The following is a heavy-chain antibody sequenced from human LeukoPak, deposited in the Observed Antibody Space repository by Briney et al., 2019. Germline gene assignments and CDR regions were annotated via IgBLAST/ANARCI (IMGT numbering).Heavy chain of an antibody. Sequence: EASVKVSCKASGYTFTGYYMHWVRQAPGQGLEWMGWISAYNGNTNYAQKLQGRVTMTTDTSTSTAYMELRSLRSDDTAVYYCARGPSAGYYYYGMDVWGQGTTVTVSS. D-gene: IGHD6-19*01. CDR3: ARGPSAGYYYYGMDV. CDR2: ISAYNGNT. V-gene: IGHV1-18*04. J-gene: IGHJ6*02. CDR1: GYTFTGYY.